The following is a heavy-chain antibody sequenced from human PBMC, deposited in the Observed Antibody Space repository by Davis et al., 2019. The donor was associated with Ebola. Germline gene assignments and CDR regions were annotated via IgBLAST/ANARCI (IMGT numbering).Heavy chain of an antibody. D-gene: IGHD1-26*01. CDR2: INSDGSNT. CDR3: AKDLKGAHYYYYYGMDV. Sequence: PGGSLRLSCTASGFTFSSFWMHWVRQAPGKGLVWVSRINSDGSNTNYADSVKGRFTISRDNAKNTLYLQMNSLRAEDTAVYYCAKDLKGAHYYYYYGMDVWGQGTTVTVSS. J-gene: IGHJ6*02. CDR1: GFTFSSFW. V-gene: IGHV3-74*01.